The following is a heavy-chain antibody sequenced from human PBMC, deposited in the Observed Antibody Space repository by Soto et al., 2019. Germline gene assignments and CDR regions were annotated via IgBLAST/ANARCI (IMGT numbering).Heavy chain of an antibody. V-gene: IGHV3-21*01. CDR2: ISSSSSYI. J-gene: IGHJ6*03. CDR3: ARRLVTTSSPYPSDYYYYMDV. CDR1: GFTFSSYS. D-gene: IGHD4-17*01. Sequence: GGSLRLSCAASGFTFSSYSMNWVRQAPGKGLEWVSSISSSSSYIYYADSVKGRFTISRDNAKNSLYLQMNSLRAEDTAVYYCARRLVTTSSPYPSDYYYYMDVWGKGTTVTVSS.